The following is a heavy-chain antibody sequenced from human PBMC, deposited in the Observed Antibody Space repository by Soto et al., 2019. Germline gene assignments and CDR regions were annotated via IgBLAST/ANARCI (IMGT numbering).Heavy chain of an antibody. CDR1: GYTFTSCG. Sequence: ASVKVSCKASGYTFTSCGISWVRQAPGQGLEWMGIISAYNGNTNYAQKFQGRVTMTRDTSTSTVYMELSSLRSEDTAVYYCARSMNSNRYGMDVWGQGTTVTVSS. V-gene: IGHV1-18*01. CDR3: ARSMNSNRYGMDV. CDR2: ISAYNGNT. D-gene: IGHD6-13*01. J-gene: IGHJ6*02.